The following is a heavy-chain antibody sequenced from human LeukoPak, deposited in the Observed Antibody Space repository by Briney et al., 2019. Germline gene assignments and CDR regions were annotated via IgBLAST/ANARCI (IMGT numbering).Heavy chain of an antibody. CDR1: GYTFTSYY. Sequence: ASVKVSCKASGYTFTSYYMHWVRQAPGQGLEWMGIISPSGGSTSYAQKFQGRVTMTRDTSTSTVYMELSSLRSEDTAVYYCARGPTLDSSGRYLEIDYWGQGTLVTVSS. CDR3: ARGPTLDSSGRYLEIDY. D-gene: IGHD6-19*01. V-gene: IGHV1-46*01. CDR2: ISPSGGST. J-gene: IGHJ4*02.